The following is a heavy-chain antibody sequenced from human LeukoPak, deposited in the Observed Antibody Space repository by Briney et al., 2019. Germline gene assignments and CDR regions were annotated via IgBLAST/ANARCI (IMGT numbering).Heavy chain of an antibody. Sequence: QPGGSLRLSCVASGLTFSDTWMSWVRQAPGKGLECVTYINRDGAATNYVDSVRGRFTISRDNAKNTLFLQINSRSAEDTAVYYCATAQWLAPGGFDYWGQGTLVTVSS. CDR3: ATAQWLAPGGFDY. V-gene: IGHV3-7*01. CDR2: INRDGAAT. CDR1: GLTFSDTW. D-gene: IGHD6-19*01. J-gene: IGHJ4*02.